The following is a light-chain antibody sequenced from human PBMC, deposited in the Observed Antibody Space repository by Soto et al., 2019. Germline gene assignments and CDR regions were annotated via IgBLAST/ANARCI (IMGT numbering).Light chain of an antibody. Sequence: QSALTQPPSASGSPGQSVTISCTGTSSDVGAYNYVSWYQQHAGKAPKLVIYEVTKRPSGVPDRFSGSKSANTASLTVSGRQAEDEADYYCSSFASSNTGVFGGGTKLTVL. V-gene: IGLV2-8*01. CDR3: SSFASSNTGV. J-gene: IGLJ3*02. CDR1: SSDVGAYNY. CDR2: EVT.